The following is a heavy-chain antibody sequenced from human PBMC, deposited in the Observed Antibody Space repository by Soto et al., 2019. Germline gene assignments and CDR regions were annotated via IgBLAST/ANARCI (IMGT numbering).Heavy chain of an antibody. CDR2: ISAYNGNT. Sequence: ASVNVSCKASGYTFTSYGISWVRQAPGQGLEWMGWISAYNGNTNYAQKLQGRVTMTTDTSTSTAYMELRSLRSDDTAVYYCARGHVLRFLEWLYDGMDVWGQGTTVTVSS. J-gene: IGHJ6*02. CDR3: ARGHVLRFLEWLYDGMDV. V-gene: IGHV1-18*04. D-gene: IGHD3-3*01. CDR1: GYTFTSYG.